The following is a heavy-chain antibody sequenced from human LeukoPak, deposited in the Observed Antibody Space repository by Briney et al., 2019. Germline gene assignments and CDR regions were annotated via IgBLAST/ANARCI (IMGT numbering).Heavy chain of an antibody. CDR3: ARDRDTMIRGSYAFDI. Sequence: PSETLSLTCTVSGGSISSYYWSWIRQPPGKGLEWIGYIYYSGTTKYNPSLKSRVTISIDTSKNQFSLKLSSVTAADTAVYYCARDRDTMIRGSYAFDIWGQGTMVTVSS. CDR1: GGSISSYY. CDR2: IYYSGTT. V-gene: IGHV4-59*01. D-gene: IGHD3-10*01. J-gene: IGHJ3*02.